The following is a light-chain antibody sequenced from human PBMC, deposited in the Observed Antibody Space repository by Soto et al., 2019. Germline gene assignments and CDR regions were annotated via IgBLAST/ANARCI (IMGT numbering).Light chain of an antibody. CDR2: GAS. CDR1: QSVSSN. CDR3: QQYDNWPIT. J-gene: IGKJ5*01. Sequence: EIVMTQSPSTLSVSTGERATLSCRASQSVSSNLAWYQQKPGQAPRLFIYGASTRATAIPPRFSGSGSGTEFTLTISSLQSEDFAVYYCQQYDNWPITFGQGTRLEVK. V-gene: IGKV3-15*01.